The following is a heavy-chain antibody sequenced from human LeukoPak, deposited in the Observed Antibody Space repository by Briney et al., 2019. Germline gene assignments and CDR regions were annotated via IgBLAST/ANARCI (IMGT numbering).Heavy chain of an antibody. J-gene: IGHJ4*02. CDR2: IRYDGSNK. CDR1: GFTFSSYG. V-gene: IGHV3-30*02. CDR3: XKGPXLQLFWSGYSFDY. Sequence: GGSLRLSCAASGFTFSSYGMHWVRQAPGKGLEWVAFIRYDGSNKYYADSVKGRFTISRDNSKNTLYLQMNSLRAEDTAVYYXXKGPXLQLFWSGYSFDYWGQGTLVTVSS. D-gene: IGHD3-3*01.